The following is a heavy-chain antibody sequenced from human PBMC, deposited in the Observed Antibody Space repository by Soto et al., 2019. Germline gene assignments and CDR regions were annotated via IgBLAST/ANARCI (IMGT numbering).Heavy chain of an antibody. J-gene: IGHJ6*02. V-gene: IGHV3-33*01. Sequence: QVQLVESGGGVVQPGRSLRLSCAASGLILRHYNMHWVRQAPGKGLEWVAVIWYDGSNKYNADSVKGRFTISRDNSKNKPYLQMHSLIDDDVAVDYSARDSLAYGHYGYYDGMDVWGQGTTVTVSS. D-gene: IGHD3-3*01. CDR3: ARDSLAYGHYGYYDGMDV. CDR1: GLILRHYN. CDR2: IWYDGSNK.